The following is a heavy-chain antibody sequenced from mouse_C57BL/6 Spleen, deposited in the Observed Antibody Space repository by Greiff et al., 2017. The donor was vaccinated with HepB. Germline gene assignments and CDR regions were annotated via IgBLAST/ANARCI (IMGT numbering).Heavy chain of an antibody. V-gene: IGHV1-15*01. Sequence: QVHVKQSGAELVRPGASVTLSCKASGYTFTDYEMHWVKQTPVHGLEWIGAIDPETGGTAYNQKFKGKAILTADKSSSTAYMELRSLTSEDSAVYYCTRDWFDYWGQGTTLTVSS. CDR2: IDPETGGT. D-gene: IGHD4-1*01. CDR3: TRDWFDY. CDR1: GYTFTDYE. J-gene: IGHJ2*01.